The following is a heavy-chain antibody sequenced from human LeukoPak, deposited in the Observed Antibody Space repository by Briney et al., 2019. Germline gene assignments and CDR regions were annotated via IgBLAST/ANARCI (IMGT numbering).Heavy chain of an antibody. CDR1: GGPISSGDYY. D-gene: IGHD3-22*01. Sequence: SQTLSLTCTVSGGPISSGDYYWSWIRQPPGKGLEWIGYIYYSGSTYYNPSLKSRVTISVDTSKNQFSLKLSSVTAADTAVYYCARAAAYYDSSGYPYWGQGTLVTVSS. V-gene: IGHV4-30-4*01. CDR3: ARAAAYYDSSGYPY. CDR2: IYYSGST. J-gene: IGHJ4*02.